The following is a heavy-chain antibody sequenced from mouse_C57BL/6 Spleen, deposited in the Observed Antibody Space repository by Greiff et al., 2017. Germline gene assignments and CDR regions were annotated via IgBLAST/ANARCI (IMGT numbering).Heavy chain of an antibody. CDR1: GYTFTSYW. J-gene: IGHJ1*03. CDR3: ARRAYSDYDGGDFDV. V-gene: IGHV1-59*01. CDR2: IDPSDSYT. Sequence: QVQLQQPGAELVRPGTSVKLSCKASGYTFTSYWMHWVKQRPGQGLEWIGVIDPSDSYTNYNQKFKGKDTLTVDTSSSTAYMQLSSLTSVGSAVYFCARRAYSDYDGGDFDVWGTGTTVTVSS. D-gene: IGHD2-4*01.